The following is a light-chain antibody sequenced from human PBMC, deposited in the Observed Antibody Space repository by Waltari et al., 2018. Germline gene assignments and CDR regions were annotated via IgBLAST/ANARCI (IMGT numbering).Light chain of an antibody. Sequence: QSALTQPASVSGSPGQSITISCTGTSRDVGSYNLASWYQQHPGKASKLMIYEVSKRPSGVSNRFSGSKSGNTASLTISGLQAEDEADYYCCSYAGSSTPFVFGTGTKVTVL. CDR3: CSYAGSSTPFV. CDR2: EVS. V-gene: IGLV2-23*02. CDR1: SRDVGSYNL. J-gene: IGLJ1*01.